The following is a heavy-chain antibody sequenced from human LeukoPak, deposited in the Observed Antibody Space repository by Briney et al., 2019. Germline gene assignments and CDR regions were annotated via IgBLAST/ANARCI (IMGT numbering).Heavy chain of an antibody. J-gene: IGHJ4*02. Sequence: GASVKVSCKASGGTFSSYAISWVRQAPGQGLEWMGGIIPIFGTANYAQKFQGRVTITADKSTSTAFMELSSLRSEDTAVYYCARVYYDFWSGYYSYFDYWGQGTLVTVSS. D-gene: IGHD3-3*01. CDR2: IIPIFGTA. CDR1: GGTFSSYA. V-gene: IGHV1-69*06. CDR3: ARVYYDFWSGYYSYFDY.